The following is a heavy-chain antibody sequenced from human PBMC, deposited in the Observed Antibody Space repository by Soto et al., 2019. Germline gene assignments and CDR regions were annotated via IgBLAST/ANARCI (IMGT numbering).Heavy chain of an antibody. V-gene: IGHV3-53*01. D-gene: IGHD3-3*01. CDR2: IYSGGST. J-gene: IGHJ3*02. CDR3: AHSSWLLLAFDI. CDR1: GFTVSSNY. Sequence: GGSLRLSCAASGFTVSSNYMSWVRQAPGKGLEWVSVIYSGGSTYYADSVKGRFTISRDNSKNTLYLQMNSLRAEDTAVYYCAHSSWLLLAFDIWGQGTMVTVSS.